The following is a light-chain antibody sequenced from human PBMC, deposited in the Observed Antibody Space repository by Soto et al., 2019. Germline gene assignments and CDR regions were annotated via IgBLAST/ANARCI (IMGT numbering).Light chain of an antibody. V-gene: IGLV2-14*01. Sequence: QSALTQPASVSGSPGQSITISCTGTSSDVGGYNYVSWYQQHPGKAPKLMIYEVSNRPSGVSNRFSGSKSGNTASLTISGLQAEDGADYYCSSFTSTNPWVFGGGTKLTVL. CDR1: SSDVGGYNY. CDR3: SSFTSTNPWV. CDR2: EVS. J-gene: IGLJ3*02.